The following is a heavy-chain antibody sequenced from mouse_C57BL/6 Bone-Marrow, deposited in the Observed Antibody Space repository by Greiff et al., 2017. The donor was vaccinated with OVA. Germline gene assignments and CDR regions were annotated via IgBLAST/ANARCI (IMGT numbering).Heavy chain of an antibody. CDR3: ARDYSNYPYYFDY. Sequence: QVQLQQPGAELVRPGSSVKLSCKASGYTFTSYWMHWVKQRPIQGLEWIGNIDPSDRETHYNQKFKDKATLTVDKSSSTAYMQLSSLTSEDSAVYYCARDYSNYPYYFDYWGQGTTLTVSS. V-gene: IGHV1-52*01. J-gene: IGHJ2*01. CDR2: IDPSDRET. CDR1: GYTFTSYW. D-gene: IGHD2-5*01.